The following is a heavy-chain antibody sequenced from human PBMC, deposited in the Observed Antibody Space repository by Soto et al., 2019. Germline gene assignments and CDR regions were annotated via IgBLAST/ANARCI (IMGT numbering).Heavy chain of an antibody. D-gene: IGHD1-1*01. CDR3: ARGSPTTTPFDY. CDR1: GYTFTDYY. J-gene: IGHJ4*02. Sequence: ASVKVSCQASGYTFTDYYMRWVRQAPGQGLEWMGWINPNNGGTSYAQKFEGWVTMTRDTSISTAYMEVRRLTSDDTAVYYCARGSPTTTPFDYWGQGTLVTVSS. CDR2: INPNNGGT. V-gene: IGHV1-2*04.